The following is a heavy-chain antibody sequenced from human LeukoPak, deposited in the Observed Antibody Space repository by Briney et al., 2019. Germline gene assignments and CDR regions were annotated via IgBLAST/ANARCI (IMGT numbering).Heavy chain of an antibody. Sequence: PGGSLRLSCAVSGLTFSDFYMTWVRQAPGKGLEWVSYISTGSSYTTYADSVKGRFTISRDDAKSSLYLQMNSLRAEDTAVYYCAGGHHGLEYWGQGTLVTVSS. D-gene: IGHD1-14*01. CDR2: ISTGSSYT. J-gene: IGHJ4*02. V-gene: IGHV3-11*06. CDR1: GLTFSDFY. CDR3: AGGHHGLEY.